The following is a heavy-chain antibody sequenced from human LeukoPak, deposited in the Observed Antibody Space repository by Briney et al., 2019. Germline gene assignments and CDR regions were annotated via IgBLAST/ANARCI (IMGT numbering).Heavy chain of an antibody. D-gene: IGHD3-10*01. Sequence: ASVKVSCKASGYTFTGCYMHWVRQAPGQGLEWMGWINPNSGGTNYAQKFQGRVTMTRDTSISTAYMELSRLRSDDTAVYYCARGQWFGEFLWEFDYWGQGNLVSVCS. CDR3: ARGQWFGEFLWEFDY. CDR2: INPNSGGT. J-gene: IGHJ4*02. CDR1: GYTFTGCY. V-gene: IGHV1-2*02.